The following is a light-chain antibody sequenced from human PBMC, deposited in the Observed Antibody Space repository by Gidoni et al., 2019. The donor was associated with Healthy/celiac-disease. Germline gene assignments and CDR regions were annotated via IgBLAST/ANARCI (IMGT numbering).Light chain of an antibody. CDR2: GAS. V-gene: IGKV3-20*01. CDR1: QSVSSSS. Sequence: EIVLTQSPGTLSLSPGERATLSSRASQSVSSSSLAWYQQKPGQAPRLLLYGASRRAPGIPDRFIGSGSGSDFTFTISRLEPEDFAVYYCQQYGSSLGYSFGQGTQLEIK. CDR3: QQYGSSLGYS. J-gene: IGKJ2*03.